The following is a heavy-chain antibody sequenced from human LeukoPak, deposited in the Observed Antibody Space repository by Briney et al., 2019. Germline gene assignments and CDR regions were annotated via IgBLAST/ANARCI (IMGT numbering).Heavy chain of an antibody. CDR3: ARALAAAGPRYFDY. CDR1: GGSISSSSYY. D-gene: IGHD6-13*01. CDR2: IYYSGST. Sequence: PSETLSLTCTVSGGSISSSSYYWGWLRQPPGKGLEWIGSIYYSGSTYYNPSLKSRVTISVDTSKNQFSLKLSSVTAADTAVYYCARALAAAGPRYFDYWGQGTLVTVSS. V-gene: IGHV4-39*01. J-gene: IGHJ4*02.